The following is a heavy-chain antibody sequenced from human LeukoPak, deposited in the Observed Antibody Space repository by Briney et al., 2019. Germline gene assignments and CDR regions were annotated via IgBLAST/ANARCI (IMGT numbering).Heavy chain of an antibody. CDR3: ARDTSGWYDYYYYYMDV. V-gene: IGHV1-18*01. Sequence: ASVKVSCKASGYTLTSYGISWVRQAPGQGLEWMGWISAYNGNTNYAQKLQGRVTMTTDTSTSTAYMELRSLRSDDTAVYHCARDTSGWYDYYYYYMDVWGKGTTVTVSS. CDR1: GYTLTSYG. CDR2: ISAYNGNT. D-gene: IGHD6-19*01. J-gene: IGHJ6*03.